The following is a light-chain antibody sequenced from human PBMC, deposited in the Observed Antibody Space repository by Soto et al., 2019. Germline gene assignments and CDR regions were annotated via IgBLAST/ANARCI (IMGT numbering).Light chain of an antibody. CDR1: QSISSW. Sequence: DIEMTQSPSTLSASVGDRVTISCRASQSISSWLAWYQQKQRKAPKILIYKASRLESEVPSGFSGSGSVTEFSLTISRVQTDDFATYYCKQYNSFPTFGQGTKVEIK. J-gene: IGKJ1*01. CDR2: KAS. V-gene: IGKV1-5*03. CDR3: KQYNSFPT.